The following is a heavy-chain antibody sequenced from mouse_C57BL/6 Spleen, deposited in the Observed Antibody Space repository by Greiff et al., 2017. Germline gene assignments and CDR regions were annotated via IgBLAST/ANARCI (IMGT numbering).Heavy chain of an antibody. CDR2: ISYDGSN. V-gene: IGHV3-6*01. CDR1: GYSITSGYY. J-gene: IGHJ2*01. CDR3: ARRGYYGSSYEDY. D-gene: IGHD1-1*01. Sequence: DVKLQESGPGLVKPSQSLSLTCSVTGYSITSGYYWNWIRQFPGNKLEWMGYISYDGSNNYNPSLKNRISITRDTSKNQFFLKLNSVTTEDTATYYCARRGYYGSSYEDYWGQGTTLTVSS.